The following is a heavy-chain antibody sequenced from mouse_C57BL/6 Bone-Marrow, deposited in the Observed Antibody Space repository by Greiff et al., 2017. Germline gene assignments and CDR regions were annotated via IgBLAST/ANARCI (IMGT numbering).Heavy chain of an antibody. CDR3: TRAVRPDWYFDV. D-gene: IGHD1-2*01. V-gene: IGHV5-9-1*02. J-gene: IGHJ1*03. CDR1: GFTFSSYA. Sequence: EVMLVESGEGLVKPGGSLKLSCAASGFTFSSYAMSWVRQTPEKRLEWVAYISSGGDYIYYAETVKGRFTISRDNARNTLYLQMSSLKSEDTAMYDCTRAVRPDWYFDVWGKGTTVTVSS. CDR2: ISSGGDYI.